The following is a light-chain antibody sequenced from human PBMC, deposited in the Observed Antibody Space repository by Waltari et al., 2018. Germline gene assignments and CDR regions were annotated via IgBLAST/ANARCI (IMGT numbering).Light chain of an antibody. V-gene: IGKV1-39*01. Sequence: IQMTQSPSSLSASVGDRVTITCRASQSISSNLNWYQHKKGKAPEVLIYAASSLQSGVPSRFSGSGSGTYFTLTISNLQSEDFATVYCQQSYSTPWTFGKGTKVEVK. CDR3: QQSYSTPWT. CDR1: QSISSN. J-gene: IGKJ1*01. CDR2: AAS.